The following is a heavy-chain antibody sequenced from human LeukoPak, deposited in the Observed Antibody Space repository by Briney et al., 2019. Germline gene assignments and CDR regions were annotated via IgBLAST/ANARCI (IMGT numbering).Heavy chain of an antibody. CDR1: GFTFSSYE. J-gene: IGHJ4*02. CDR3: AASGDYYDSSGHIRSGGDY. CDR2: ISSSGSTI. D-gene: IGHD3-22*01. Sequence: PGGSLRLSCAASGFTFSSYEMSWVRQAPGKGLEWVSYISSSGSTIYYADSVKGRFTISRDNAKNSLYLQMNSLRAEDTAVYYCAASGDYYDSSGHIRSGGDYWGQGTLVTVSS. V-gene: IGHV3-48*03.